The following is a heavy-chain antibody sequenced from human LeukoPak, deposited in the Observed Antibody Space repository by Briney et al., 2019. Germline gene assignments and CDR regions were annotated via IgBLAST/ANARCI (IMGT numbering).Heavy chain of an antibody. CDR1: GGSFSGYY. CDR2: INHSGST. D-gene: IGHD3-10*01. Sequence: SETLSLTCAVYGGSFSGYYWSWIRQPPGKGLEWIGEINHSGSTNYNPSLKSRVTISVDTSKNQFSLKLSSVTAADTAVYYCARGLAVRGVTNYYGMDVWGKGTTVTVSS. J-gene: IGHJ6*04. V-gene: IGHV4-34*01. CDR3: ARGLAVRGVTNYYGMDV.